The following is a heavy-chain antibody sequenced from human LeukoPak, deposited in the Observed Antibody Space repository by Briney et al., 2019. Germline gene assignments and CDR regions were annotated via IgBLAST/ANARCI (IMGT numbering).Heavy chain of an antibody. CDR1: GGSFSGYY. Sequence: SETLSLTCAVYGGSFSGYYWGWIRQPPGKGLEWIGEINHSGSTNYNPSLKSRVTISVDTSKNQFSLKLSSVTAADTAVYYCARPLYYYDSSGYGYWGQGTLVTVSS. CDR3: ARPLYYYDSSGYGY. J-gene: IGHJ4*02. V-gene: IGHV4-34*01. CDR2: INHSGST. D-gene: IGHD3-22*01.